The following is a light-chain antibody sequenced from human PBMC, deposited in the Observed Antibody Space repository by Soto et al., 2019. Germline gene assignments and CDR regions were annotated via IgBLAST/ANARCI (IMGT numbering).Light chain of an antibody. J-gene: IGKJ2*01. V-gene: IGKV1-39*01. CDR1: QSISSY. CDR2: AAS. CDR3: QQSYRTPYT. Sequence: DIQMTQSPSSLSASVGDRVTITCRASQSISSYLNWYQQKPGKAPKLLIYAASSLQSGVPSRVSGRGSGTDFTHTISSLQPEEFATYYWQQSYRTPYTFGQGTKLEIK.